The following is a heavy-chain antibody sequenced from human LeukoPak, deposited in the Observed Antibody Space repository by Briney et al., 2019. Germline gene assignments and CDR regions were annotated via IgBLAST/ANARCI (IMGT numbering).Heavy chain of an antibody. V-gene: IGHV3-64*01. Sequence: PGGSLRLSCAASGFTFSSYAMHWVRQAPGKGLEYVSAISSNGGSTYYANSVKGRFTISRDNSKNTLYLQMGSLRAEDMAVYYCAREAYDILTGIPRRYYYMDVWGKGTTVTISS. D-gene: IGHD3-9*01. CDR2: ISSNGGST. J-gene: IGHJ6*03. CDR1: GFTFSSYA. CDR3: AREAYDILTGIPRRYYYMDV.